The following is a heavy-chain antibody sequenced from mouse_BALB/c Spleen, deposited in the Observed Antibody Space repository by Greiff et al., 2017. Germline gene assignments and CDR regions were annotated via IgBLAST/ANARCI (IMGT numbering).Heavy chain of an antibody. V-gene: IGHV3-2*02. Sequence: EVKLMESGPGLVKPSQSLSLTCTVTGYSITSDYAWNWIRQFPGNLLEWMGYISYSGSTSYNPSLKSRISITRDTSKNQFFLQLNSVTTEDTATYYCATPLGNYAMDYWGQGTSVTVSS. D-gene: IGHD2-14*01. CDR2: ISYSGST. J-gene: IGHJ4*01. CDR1: GYSITSDYA. CDR3: ATPLGNYAMDY.